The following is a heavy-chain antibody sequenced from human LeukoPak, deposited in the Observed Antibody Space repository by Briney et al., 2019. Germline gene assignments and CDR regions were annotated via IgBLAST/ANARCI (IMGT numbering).Heavy chain of an antibody. CDR2: INPNSGGT. J-gene: IGHJ4*02. Sequence: ASVKVSCKASGYTFTGYYMHWVRQAPGQGLEWMGWINPNSGGTNYAQKFQGRVTMTRDTSISTAYMELSRLRSDDTAVYYCARAREQWPVNFDYWGQGTLVTVSS. CDR3: ARAREQWPVNFDY. D-gene: IGHD6-19*01. V-gene: IGHV1-2*02. CDR1: GYTFTGYY.